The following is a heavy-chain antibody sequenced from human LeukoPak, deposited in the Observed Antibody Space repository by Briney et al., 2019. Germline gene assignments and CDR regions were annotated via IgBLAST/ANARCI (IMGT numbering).Heavy chain of an antibody. Sequence: GGSLRLSCAASGFTFSSYSMNWVRQAPGKGLEWVSSISSSSSHIYYADSVKGRFTISRDNAKNSLYLQMNSLRAEDTAVYYCARRGYSYGQEYFQHWGQGTLVTVSS. CDR1: GFTFSSYS. J-gene: IGHJ1*01. CDR3: ARRGYSYGQEYFQH. CDR2: ISSSSSHI. D-gene: IGHD5-18*01. V-gene: IGHV3-21*01.